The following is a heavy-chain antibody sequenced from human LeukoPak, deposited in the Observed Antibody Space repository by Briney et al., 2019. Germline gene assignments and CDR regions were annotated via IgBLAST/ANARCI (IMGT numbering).Heavy chain of an antibody. J-gene: IGHJ4*02. D-gene: IGHD3-10*01. CDR3: ARDRYYGSGSYWRYFDY. V-gene: IGHV1-18*04. CDR1: GYTFTSYG. Sequence: ASVKVSCKASGYTFTSYGISWVRQAPGQGLEWMGWISAYNGNTNYAQKFQGRVTMTTDTSTSIAYMEVRSLRSDDTAVYYCARDRYYGSGSYWRYFDYWGQGTLVTVS. CDR2: ISAYNGNT.